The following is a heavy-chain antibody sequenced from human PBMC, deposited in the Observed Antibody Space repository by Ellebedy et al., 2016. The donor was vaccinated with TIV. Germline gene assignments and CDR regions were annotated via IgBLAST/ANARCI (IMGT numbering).Heavy chain of an antibody. Sequence: SETLSLXXTVSGGSISSAGYYWSWIRQHPGKGLEWIGEIDHSGSTNYNPSLRGRVAVSVDTSKNQFSLRVTSVTAADMGLYFCARGRRYADSSGSYLDYWGRGTLVTVSS. CDR1: GGSISSAGYY. J-gene: IGHJ4*02. CDR3: ARGRRYADSSGSYLDY. V-gene: IGHV4-61*08. D-gene: IGHD3-22*01. CDR2: IDHSGST.